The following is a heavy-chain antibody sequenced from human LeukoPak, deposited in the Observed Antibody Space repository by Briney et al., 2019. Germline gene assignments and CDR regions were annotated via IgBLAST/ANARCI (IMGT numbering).Heavy chain of an antibody. D-gene: IGHD1-26*01. CDR1: GFTFSDYY. CDR3: ARSYSGSYYYYYGMDV. J-gene: IGHJ6*02. CDR2: ISSSGSTI. V-gene: IGHV3-11*01. Sequence: GGSLRLSCAASGFTFSDYYMSWIRQAPGKGLEWVSYISSSGSTIYYADSVKGRFTISRDNAKNSLYLQMNSLRAEDTAVYYCARSYSGSYYYYYGMDVWGQGTTVTVSS.